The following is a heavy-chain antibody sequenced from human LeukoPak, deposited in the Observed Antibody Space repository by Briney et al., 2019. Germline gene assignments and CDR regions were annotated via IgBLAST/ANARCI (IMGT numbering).Heavy chain of an antibody. CDR2: INHSGST. D-gene: IGHD3-10*01. CDR3: ARGPTMVRGVIRFYYYMDA. Sequence: SETLSLTCTVHGGSFSGSYWSWIRQSPGRGLEWIGEINHSGSTTYNPSLKSRVSISIDTSKNQFSLKLTSVTAADTAMYYCARGPTMVRGVIRFYYYMDAWGKGTTVTVSS. J-gene: IGHJ6*03. V-gene: IGHV4-34*01. CDR1: GGSFSGSY.